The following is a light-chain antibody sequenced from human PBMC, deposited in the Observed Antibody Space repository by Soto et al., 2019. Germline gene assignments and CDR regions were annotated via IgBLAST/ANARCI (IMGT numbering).Light chain of an antibody. CDR3: VLYMGSGIGV. V-gene: IGLV8-61*01. J-gene: IGLJ1*01. CDR2: STN. Sequence: QTVVTQEPSFSVSPGRPVTLTCGLSSGSVSTSYYPTWYQQTPGQAPRTLIYSTNTRSSGVPDRFSGSILGNKAALTITGAQADDESDYYCVLYMGSGIGVFGTGTKLTVL. CDR1: SGSVSTSYY.